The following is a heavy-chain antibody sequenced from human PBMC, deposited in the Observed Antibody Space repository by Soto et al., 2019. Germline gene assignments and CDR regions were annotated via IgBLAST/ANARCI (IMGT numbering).Heavy chain of an antibody. D-gene: IGHD2-15*01. CDR3: TGYCSGGSCYSLGSYYYYYGMDV. CDR1: GGSFSGYY. CDR2: INHSGST. J-gene: IGHJ6*02. Sequence: QVQLQQWGAGLLKPSETLSLTCAVYGGSFSGYYWSWIRQPPGKGLEWIGEINHSGSTNYNPSLKSRVTISVATSKNQFSLKLSSVTAADTAVYYCTGYCSGGSCYSLGSYYYYYGMDVWGQGTTVTVSS. V-gene: IGHV4-34*01.